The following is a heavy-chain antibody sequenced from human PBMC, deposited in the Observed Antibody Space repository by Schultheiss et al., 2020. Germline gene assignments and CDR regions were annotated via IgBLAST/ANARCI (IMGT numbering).Heavy chain of an antibody. Sequence: SETLSLTCTVSGGSVSSGSYYWGWIRQPPGKGLEWIGSIYYSGSTYYNPSLKSRVTISVDTSKNQFSLKLNSVTPEDTAVYYCARCYCSSTSCYPDEFDYWGQGTLVTVSS. J-gene: IGHJ4*02. CDR3: ARCYCSSTSCYPDEFDY. CDR1: GGSVSSGSYY. CDR2: IYYSGST. V-gene: IGHV4-39*07. D-gene: IGHD2-2*01.